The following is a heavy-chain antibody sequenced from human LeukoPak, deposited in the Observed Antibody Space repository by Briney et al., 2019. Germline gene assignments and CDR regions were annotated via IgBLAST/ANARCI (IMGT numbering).Heavy chain of an antibody. Sequence: SETLSLTCAVYGGSFSGYYWSWIRQPPGKGLEWIGEINHSGSTNYNPSLKSRVTISVDTSKNQFSLKLSPVTAADTAVYYCAREGLAAVAAVDYWGQGTLVTVSS. V-gene: IGHV4-34*01. J-gene: IGHJ4*02. CDR1: GGSFSGYY. CDR3: AREGLAAVAAVDY. D-gene: IGHD6-19*01. CDR2: INHSGST.